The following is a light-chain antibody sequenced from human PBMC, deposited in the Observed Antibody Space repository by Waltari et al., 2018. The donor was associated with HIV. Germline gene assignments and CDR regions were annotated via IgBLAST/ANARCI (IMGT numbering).Light chain of an antibody. Sequence: DIVMTQSPDSLAVSLGERATINCKSRQSVLYSSNNKNYLAWYQQKPGQPPKLLIYWASTRESGVPDQFSGSGSGTDFTLTISSLQAEDVAVYYCQQYYSTPYTFGQGTKLEIK. CDR2: WAS. CDR3: QQYYSTPYT. CDR1: QSVLYSSNNKNY. J-gene: IGKJ2*01. V-gene: IGKV4-1*01.